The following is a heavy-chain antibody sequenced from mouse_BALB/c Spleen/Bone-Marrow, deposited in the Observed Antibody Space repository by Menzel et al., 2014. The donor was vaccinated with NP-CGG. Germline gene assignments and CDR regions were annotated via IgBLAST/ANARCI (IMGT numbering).Heavy chain of an antibody. V-gene: IGHV14-3*02. CDR1: GFNIKDIY. J-gene: IGHJ3*01. CDR2: IDPAHDNT. Sequence: EVKLMESGAELVKPGTSVTLSCTASGFNIKDIYMHWVKRRPEQGLEWIGRIDPAHDNTKYDPKFQGKATITADTSSNTAYQHLSSLTSEDAAINYIDNYSYDSGVFGYWAQGSLVTDTA. D-gene: IGHD2-12*01. CDR3: DNYSYDSGVFGY.